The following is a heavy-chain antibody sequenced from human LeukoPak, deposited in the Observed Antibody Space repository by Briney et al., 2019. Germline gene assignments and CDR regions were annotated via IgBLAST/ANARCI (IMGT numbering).Heavy chain of an antibody. Sequence: GGSLRLSCAASGFTVSTNYMSWVRQAPGKGLEWVSLIYSGGGTYYADSVKGRFTMSRDNSNNMLYLQMNSLRAEDTAVYYCAKDRYCSSTNCPYDYWGQGTLVTVSS. V-gene: IGHV3-53*01. D-gene: IGHD2-2*01. CDR1: GFTVSTNY. CDR3: AKDRYCSSTNCPYDY. J-gene: IGHJ4*02. CDR2: IYSGGGT.